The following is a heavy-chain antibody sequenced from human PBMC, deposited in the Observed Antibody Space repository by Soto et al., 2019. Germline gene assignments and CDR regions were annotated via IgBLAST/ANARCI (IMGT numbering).Heavy chain of an antibody. CDR2: IGISTGYI. Sequence: EEQLVDSGGGLVKPGGSLRLSCVASGFSLSSYTMSWVRQAPGNGLEWVSSIGISTGYIYYAESVTGRFTISRDNAKNSPVLEMNSLRAEDTALYFCGRNVLAVTEDAVDVWAQGTMVTVSS. J-gene: IGHJ3*01. CDR1: GFSLSSYT. V-gene: IGHV3-21*01. D-gene: IGHD6-19*01. CDR3: GRNVLAVTEDAVDV.